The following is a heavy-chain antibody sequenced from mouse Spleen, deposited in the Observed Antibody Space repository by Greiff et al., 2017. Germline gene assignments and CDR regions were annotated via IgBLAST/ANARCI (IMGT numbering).Heavy chain of an antibody. V-gene: IGHV1-26*01. CDR2: INPNNGGT. D-gene: IGHD1-2*01. J-gene: IGHJ3*01. CDR3: AALLRGFAY. Sequence: EVQLQQSGPELVKPGASVKISCKASGYTFTDYYMNWVKQSHGKSLEWIGDINPNNGGTSYNQKFKGKATLTVDKSSSTAYMELRSLTSEDSAVYYCAALLRGFAYWGQGTLVTVSA. CDR1: GYTFTDYY.